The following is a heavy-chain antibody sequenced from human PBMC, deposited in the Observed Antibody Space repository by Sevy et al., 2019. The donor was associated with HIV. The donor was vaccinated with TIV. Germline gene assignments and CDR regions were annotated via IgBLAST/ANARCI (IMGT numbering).Heavy chain of an antibody. D-gene: IGHD3-16*01. Sequence: GGSLRLSCAASGLTFSNYAMSWVRQAPGKGLEWISAISGGGGNIYNAASVQGRFTISRDNSKNTLYLQMNSLTDGDMAVYYCAIHLGDYVWGSYCFDYWGQGTLVTVSS. CDR3: AIHLGDYVWGSYCFDY. V-gene: IGHV3-23*01. CDR1: GLTFSNYA. J-gene: IGHJ4*02. CDR2: ISGGGGNI.